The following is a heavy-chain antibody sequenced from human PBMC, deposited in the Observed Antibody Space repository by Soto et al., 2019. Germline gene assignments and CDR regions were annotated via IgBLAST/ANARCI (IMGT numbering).Heavy chain of an antibody. J-gene: IGHJ6*02. CDR1: GGSFSGYY. Sequence: QVQLQQWGAGLLKPSETLSLTCAVYGGSFSGYYWSWIRQPPGKGLEWIGEINHSGSTNYNPSLKSRVTTSVDTSKHQFSLKLSSVTAADTSVYYGARTAWSYGMDVWGQGTTVTVSS. V-gene: IGHV4-34*01. CDR2: INHSGST. CDR3: ARTAWSYGMDV. D-gene: IGHD3-3*01.